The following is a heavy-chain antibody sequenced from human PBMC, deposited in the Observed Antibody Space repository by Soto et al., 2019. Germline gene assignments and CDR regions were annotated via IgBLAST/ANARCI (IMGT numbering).Heavy chain of an antibody. CDR1: GGTFSSYF. CDR2: IIPVFGTA. CDR3: ARETPSAAAAYYYYGLDV. V-gene: IGHV1-69*01. Sequence: QVQLVQSGAEVKKAGSSVKVSCKVSGGTFSSYFINWVRQAPGQGLECVGGIIPVFGTASYAEKFQGRVTITADESTSTAYMELSRLRSDDTAVYYCARETPSAAAAYYYYGLDVWGQGTTVTVPS. D-gene: IGHD6-13*01. J-gene: IGHJ6*02.